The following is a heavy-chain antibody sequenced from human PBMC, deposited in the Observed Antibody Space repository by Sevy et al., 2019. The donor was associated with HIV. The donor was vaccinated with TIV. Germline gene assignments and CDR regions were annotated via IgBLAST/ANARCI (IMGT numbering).Heavy chain of an antibody. CDR1: GFTFSDYG. Sequence: GGSLRLSCAASGFTFSDYGMHWVRQAPGKGLEWVALIWYDGNNTSYADSVKGRFTSSRDNSRNTLYLQMNSLRAEDTAVYYCASCPYYYDSSGYFDQWGQGTLVTVSS. V-gene: IGHV3-33*08. CDR2: IWYDGNNT. D-gene: IGHD3-22*01. J-gene: IGHJ4*02. CDR3: ASCPYYYDSSGYFDQ.